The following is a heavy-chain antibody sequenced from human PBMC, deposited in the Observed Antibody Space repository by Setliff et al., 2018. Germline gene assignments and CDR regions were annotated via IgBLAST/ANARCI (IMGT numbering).Heavy chain of an antibody. D-gene: IGHD3-3*01. CDR1: GFSFSGYG. Sequence: GESLKISCATSGFSFSGYGMHWVRQAPGKGLEWVSYISSTSNTIYYADSVKGRFTISRDSAKNSLYLQMNSLRAEDTAVYYCARAPRLEWLLPTFDSWGQGTLVTVSS. J-gene: IGHJ4*02. CDR2: ISSTSNTI. V-gene: IGHV3-48*01. CDR3: ARAPRLEWLLPTFDS.